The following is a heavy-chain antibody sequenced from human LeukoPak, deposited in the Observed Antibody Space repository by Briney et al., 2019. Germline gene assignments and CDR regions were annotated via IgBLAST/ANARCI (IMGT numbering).Heavy chain of an antibody. CDR3: AKDPRRYCSGGSPIRWFDP. V-gene: IGHV3-23*01. CDR1: GFTFSSYA. Sequence: GGSLRLSCAASGFTFSSYAMSWVRQAPGKGLEWVSAISGSGGSTYYADSVKGRFTISRDNSKNTLYLQMNSLRAEDTAVYYCAKDPRRYCSGGSPIRWFDPWGQGTLVTVSS. D-gene: IGHD2-15*01. J-gene: IGHJ5*02. CDR2: ISGSGGST.